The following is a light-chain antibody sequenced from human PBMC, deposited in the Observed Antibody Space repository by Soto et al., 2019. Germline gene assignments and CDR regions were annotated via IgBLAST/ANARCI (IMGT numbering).Light chain of an antibody. CDR2: GNN. CDR3: QSYDRSLSGTV. V-gene: IGLV1-40*01. CDR1: RSNIGAGYD. J-gene: IGLJ3*02. Sequence: HSVLTQPPSVSGAPGQRVTISCTGSRSNIGAGYDVHWYKQLPGTAPKLLIFGNNNRPSGVPDRFSGSKFGPSASLAITGLQDDDEADYYCQSYDRSLSGTVLGGGTKLTVL.